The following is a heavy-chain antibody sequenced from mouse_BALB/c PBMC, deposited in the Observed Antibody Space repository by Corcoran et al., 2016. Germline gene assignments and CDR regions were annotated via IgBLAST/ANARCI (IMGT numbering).Heavy chain of an antibody. CDR2: INTYTGEP. J-gene: IGHJ4*01. CDR1: GYTFTNYG. V-gene: IGHV9-1*02. Sequence: QIQLVQSGPELKKPGETVKISCKASGYTFTNYGMNWVKQAPGKGLKWMGWINTYTGEPTYADDFKGRFAFSLETSAITAYLQINNLKSEDMATYFCAREPYALDYWGQGTSVTVSS. CDR3: AREPYALDY.